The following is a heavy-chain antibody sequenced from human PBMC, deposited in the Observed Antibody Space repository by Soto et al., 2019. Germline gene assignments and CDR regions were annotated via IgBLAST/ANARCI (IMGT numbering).Heavy chain of an antibody. Sequence: QVELVESGGGVVQPGRSLRLSCAASGFTFSNNGMHWVRQAPGKGLEWVAVIWYDGSNKYYSDSVKGRFTISRDNSKNTLYLQMNSLSAEDTAVYYCARDGYNSPVGIWGQGTMVTVSS. CDR3: ARDGYNSPVGI. CDR2: IWYDGSNK. CDR1: GFTFSNNG. D-gene: IGHD5-12*01. V-gene: IGHV3-33*01. J-gene: IGHJ3*02.